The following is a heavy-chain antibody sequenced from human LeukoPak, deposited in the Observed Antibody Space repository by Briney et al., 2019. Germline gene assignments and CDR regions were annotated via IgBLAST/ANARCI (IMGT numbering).Heavy chain of an antibody. D-gene: IGHD4-17*01. J-gene: IGHJ4*02. V-gene: IGHV1-2*02. Sequence: ASVKVSCKASGYTFTGYYMHWVRQAPGQGLEWMGWINPNSGGTNYAQKFQGRVTMTRDTSISTAYMELSRLRPDDTAVYYCARDKSHDYGDYDYWGQGTLVTVSS. CDR1: GYTFTGYY. CDR3: ARDKSHDYGDYDY. CDR2: INPNSGGT.